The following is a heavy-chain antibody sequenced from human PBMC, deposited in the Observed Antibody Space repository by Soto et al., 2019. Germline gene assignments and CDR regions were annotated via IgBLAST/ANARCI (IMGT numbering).Heavy chain of an antibody. CDR1: GGSISSYY. D-gene: IGHD4-4*01. J-gene: IGHJ6*03. CDR2: IYYSGST. Sequence: QVQLQESGPGLVKPSETLSLTCTVSGGSISSYYWSWIRQPPGKGLEWIGYIYYSGSTNYNPSLKSRVTISVDTSKNQFSLKLSSVTAADTAVYYCARTIPPVTTIGSGYYMDVWGKGTTVTVSS. CDR3: ARTIPPVTTIGSGYYMDV. V-gene: IGHV4-59*08.